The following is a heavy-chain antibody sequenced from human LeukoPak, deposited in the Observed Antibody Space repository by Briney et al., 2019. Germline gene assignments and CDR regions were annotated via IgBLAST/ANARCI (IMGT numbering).Heavy chain of an antibody. J-gene: IGHJ6*02. D-gene: IGHD3-10*01. CDR3: AKSSIYGSGSYYIRFYYGMDV. V-gene: IGHV3-7*01. Sequence: PGGSLRLSCPASGFTFSSYWMSWVRQAPGKGLEWVANIKQDGSEKYYVDSVKGRFTISRDNAKNSLYLQMNSLRAEDTAVYYCAKSSIYGSGSYYIRFYYGMDVWGQGTTVTVSS. CDR2: IKQDGSEK. CDR1: GFTFSSYW.